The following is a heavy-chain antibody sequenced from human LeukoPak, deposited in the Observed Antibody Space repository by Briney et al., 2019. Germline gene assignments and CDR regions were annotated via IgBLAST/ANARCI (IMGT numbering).Heavy chain of an antibody. CDR2: IYYSGST. J-gene: IGHJ4*02. CDR1: GGSISSYY. Sequence: PSETLSLTCTVSGGSISSYYWSWIRQPPGKGLEWIGYIYYSGSTNYNPSLKSRVTISVDTSKNQFSLKLSSVTAADTAVYYCARPNCSGGSCYPENWGQGTLVTVSS. D-gene: IGHD2-15*01. V-gene: IGHV4-59*01. CDR3: ARPNCSGGSCYPEN.